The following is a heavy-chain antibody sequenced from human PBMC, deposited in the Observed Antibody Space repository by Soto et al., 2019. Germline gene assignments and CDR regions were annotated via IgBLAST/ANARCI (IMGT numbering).Heavy chain of an antibody. V-gene: IGHV3-33*01. CDR3: TRDGIGGTVFRGFCDY. Sequence: QEHLVQSGGGVVQPGRSLRLSCAASGSIFSGYGMHWVRQAPGKGLEWVAVIWYDGSKKYYADSVKGRFTISRDNSKNMLYLQMDSLRDEDTAVYYCTRDGIGGTVFRGFCDYWGQGTLVTVSS. J-gene: IGHJ4*02. D-gene: IGHD1-7*01. CDR2: IWYDGSKK. CDR1: GSIFSGYG.